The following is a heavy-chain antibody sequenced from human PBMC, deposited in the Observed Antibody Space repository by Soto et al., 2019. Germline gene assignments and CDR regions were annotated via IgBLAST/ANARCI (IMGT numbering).Heavy chain of an antibody. CDR2: ISGSGART. Sequence: EVRLLESGGGLVLPGGSLRLSCAASGFTFTTYTMSWVRQAPGKGLEWVSGISGSGARTYYADSVKGRFTISRDNSKSTLSLQMNSLRAEDTAVYYCAKDPNTDYVGAFKFGGQGTMVTVSS. V-gene: IGHV3-23*01. CDR3: AKDPNTDYVGAFKF. CDR1: GFTFTTYT. D-gene: IGHD4-17*01. J-gene: IGHJ3*01.